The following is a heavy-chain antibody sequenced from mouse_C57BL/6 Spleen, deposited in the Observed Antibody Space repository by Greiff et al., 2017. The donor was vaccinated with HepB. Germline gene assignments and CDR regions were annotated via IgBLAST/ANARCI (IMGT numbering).Heavy chain of an antibody. Sequence: VQLQQSGPELVKPGASVKISCKASGYAFSSSWMNWVKQRPGKGLEWIGQIYPGDGDTNYNGKFKGKATLTADKSSSTAYMQLRSLTSEASAVYFCARECDFWYFDVWGTGTTVTVSS. CDR3: ARECDFWYFDV. D-gene: IGHD6-1*01. J-gene: IGHJ1*03. V-gene: IGHV1-82*01. CDR2: IYPGDGDT. CDR1: GYAFSSSW.